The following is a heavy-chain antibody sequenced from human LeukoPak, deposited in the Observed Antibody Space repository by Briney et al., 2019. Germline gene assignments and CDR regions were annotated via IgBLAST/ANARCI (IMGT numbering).Heavy chain of an antibody. CDR1: GGSLSGYY. J-gene: IGHJ3*02. Sequence: PSETLSLTCAVYGGSLSGYYWSWIRQPPGKGLEWIGEINHSGSTNYNPSLKSRVTISVDTSKNQFSLKLSSVTAADTAVYYCARAGKGSGWKRYAFDIWGQGTMVTVSS. CDR3: ARAGKGSGWKRYAFDI. V-gene: IGHV4-34*01. CDR2: INHSGST. D-gene: IGHD6-19*01.